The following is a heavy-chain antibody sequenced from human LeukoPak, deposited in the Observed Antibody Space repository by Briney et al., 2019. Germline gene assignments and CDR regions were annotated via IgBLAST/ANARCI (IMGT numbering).Heavy chain of an antibody. D-gene: IGHD1-26*01. CDR1: DGSISSGAYS. CDR3: AREVGATTLDY. J-gene: IGHJ4*02. Sequence: SETLSLTCTVSDGSISSGAYSWNWIRQPPGRGLEWVGYIYHGGSPYYNPSLKSRVTISVDWSKNQFSLSLSSVTAADTAVYYCAREVGATTLDYWGQGTLVTVSS. CDR2: IYHGGSP. V-gene: IGHV4-30-2*01.